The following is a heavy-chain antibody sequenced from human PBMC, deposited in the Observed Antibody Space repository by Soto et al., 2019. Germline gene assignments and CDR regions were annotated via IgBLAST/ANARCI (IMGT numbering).Heavy chain of an antibody. CDR3: AKDPAWQGGGYYYHGMDV. J-gene: IGHJ6*02. V-gene: IGHV3-30*18. D-gene: IGHD1-26*01. CDR1: GFTFSSYG. CDR2: ISYDGSNK. Sequence: QVQLVESGGGVVQPGRSLRLSCAASGFTFSSYGMHWVRQAPGKGLEWVAVISYDGSNKYYADSVKGRFTISRDNSKNKLYLQMNSLRAEDTAVYYCAKDPAWQGGGYYYHGMDVWGQGATVTVSS.